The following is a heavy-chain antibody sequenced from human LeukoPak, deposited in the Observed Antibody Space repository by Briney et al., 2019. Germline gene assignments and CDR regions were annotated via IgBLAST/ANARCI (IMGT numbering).Heavy chain of an antibody. CDR2: IYSGGST. D-gene: IGHD3-9*01. CDR1: GFTVSSNF. V-gene: IGHV3-66*01. Sequence: GGSLRLSCAASGFTVSSNFMSWVRQAPGKGLEWVSVIYSGGSTYYADSVKGRFIISRDNSKNTLYLQMNSLRVEDTAVYYCALGLVTDYWGQGTLVTVSS. CDR3: ALGLVTDY. J-gene: IGHJ4*02.